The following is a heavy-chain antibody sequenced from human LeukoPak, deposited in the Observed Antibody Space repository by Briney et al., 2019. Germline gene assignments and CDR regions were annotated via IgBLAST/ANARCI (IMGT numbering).Heavy chain of an antibody. Sequence: PSETLSLTCTVSGGSFSSYYWSWIRQPPGKGLEWIGYIYYSGSTDYNPSLKSRVTISVETSKNQFSLKLSSVTAADTAVYYCARVYCSSTSCLDAFDIWGQGTMVTVSS. CDR2: IYYSGST. J-gene: IGHJ3*02. CDR3: ARVYCSSTSCLDAFDI. CDR1: GGSFSSYY. D-gene: IGHD2-2*01. V-gene: IGHV4-59*12.